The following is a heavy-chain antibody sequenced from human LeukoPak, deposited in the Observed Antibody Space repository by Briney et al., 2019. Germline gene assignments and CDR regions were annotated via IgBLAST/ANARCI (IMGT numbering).Heavy chain of an antibody. D-gene: IGHD2-2*01. CDR3: AREIVSSTCFDY. V-gene: IGHV3-21*01. CDR1: GFTFSSYS. Sequence: PGGSLRLSCAASGFTFSSYSMNWVRQAPGKGLEWVSSISSSSSYIYYADSVKGRFTISRDNAKNSLYLQMNSLRAEGTAVYYCAREIVSSTCFDYWGQGALVTVSS. CDR2: ISSSSSYI. J-gene: IGHJ4*02.